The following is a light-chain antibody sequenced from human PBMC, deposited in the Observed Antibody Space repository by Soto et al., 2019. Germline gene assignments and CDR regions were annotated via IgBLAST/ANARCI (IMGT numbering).Light chain of an antibody. J-gene: IGKJ1*01. CDR3: QHYGSSTWT. Sequence: EIVLTQSPGTLSLSPGEGATLSCRASQSVSSTYLAWYQQKPGQAPRLLIYGASSRATGIPDRFSGSGSGTDLTLTISRLEPEDFAVYYCQHYGSSTWTFGQGTKVEIK. CDR2: GAS. V-gene: IGKV3-20*01. CDR1: QSVSSTY.